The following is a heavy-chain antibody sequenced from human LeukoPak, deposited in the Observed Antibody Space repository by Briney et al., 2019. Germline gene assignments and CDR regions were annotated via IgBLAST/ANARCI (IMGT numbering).Heavy chain of an antibody. V-gene: IGHV1-24*01. CDR2: FDPEDGET. CDR1: GYTLTELS. CDR3: ATVSEQQLNLPYYFDY. D-gene: IGHD6-13*01. J-gene: IGHJ4*02. Sequence: ASVKVSCKVSGYTLTELSMHWVRQAPGKGLEWMGGFDPEDGETIYAQKLQGRVTMTEAKSTDTAYMELSSLRSEDTAVYYCATVSEQQLNLPYYFDYWGQGTLVTVSS.